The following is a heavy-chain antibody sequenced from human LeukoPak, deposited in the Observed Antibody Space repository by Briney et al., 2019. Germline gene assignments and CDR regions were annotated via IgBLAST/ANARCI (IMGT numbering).Heavy chain of an antibody. Sequence: PSETLSRTCIGYGESLRGYYCSWIRQSPGKGLEWIGEINHSGGTNYNPSLKSRVTISVDTSTNVFSLKLSSVTAADTAVYYCARSQLWSPFSHWGQGTLVTVSS. CDR1: GESLRGYY. CDR3: ARSQLWSPFSH. V-gene: IGHV4-34*01. D-gene: IGHD3-10*01. CDR2: INHSGGT. J-gene: IGHJ4*02.